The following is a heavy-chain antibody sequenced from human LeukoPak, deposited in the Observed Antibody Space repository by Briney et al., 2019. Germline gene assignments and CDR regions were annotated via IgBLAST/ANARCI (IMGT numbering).Heavy chain of an antibody. V-gene: IGHV1-18*01. J-gene: IGHJ4*02. CDR1: GYTFTSYG. CDR3: AGSGDIVATKSFDY. D-gene: IGHD5-12*01. CDR2: ISAYNGNT. Sequence: ASVKVSCKASGYTFTSYGISWVRQAPGQGLEWMGWISAYNGNTNYAQKFQGRVTMTTDTSTSTAYMELRSLRSDDTAVYYCAGSGDIVATKSFDYWGQGALVTVSS.